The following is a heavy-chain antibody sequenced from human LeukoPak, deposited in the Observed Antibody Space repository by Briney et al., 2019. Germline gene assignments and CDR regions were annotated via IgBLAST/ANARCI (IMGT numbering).Heavy chain of an antibody. J-gene: IGHJ4*02. CDR1: GYTFTGFY. D-gene: IGHD3-3*01. Sequence: ASVKVSCKASGYTFTGFYMHWVRQAPGQGLEWMGWINPNSGGTNYAQKFQGRVTMTRDTSISTAYMELSSLRAEDTAVYYCAKDGSTIFGVAPLDYWGQGTLVTVSS. CDR3: AKDGSTIFGVAPLDY. CDR2: INPNSGGT. V-gene: IGHV1-2*02.